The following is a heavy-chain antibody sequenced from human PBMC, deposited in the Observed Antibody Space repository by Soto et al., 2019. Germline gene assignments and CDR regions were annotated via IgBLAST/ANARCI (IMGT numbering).Heavy chain of an antibody. CDR3: ARDLGFGELDYFDY. J-gene: IGHJ4*02. CDR1: GFTFSTYP. Sequence: EVQLVESGGGLVKPGGSLRLSCAASGFTFSTYPMNWVRQAPGKGLEWVSSISKASSHTYYADSVKGRFTISRDNANNSLYLQMNSLRAEHTAVYYCARDLGFGELDYFDYWGQGILVTVSS. D-gene: IGHD3-10*01. CDR2: ISKASSHT. V-gene: IGHV3-21*01.